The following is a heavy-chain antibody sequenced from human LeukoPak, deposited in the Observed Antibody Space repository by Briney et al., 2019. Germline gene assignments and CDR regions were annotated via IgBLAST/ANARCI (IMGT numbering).Heavy chain of an antibody. CDR2: ISGSGGST. CDR3: AKSGPYGDYLLTYFDY. Sequence: GGSLRLSCAASGFTFSSYAMSWVRQAPGKGLEWVSAISGSGGSTYYADSVKGRFTISRDNSKNTLYLQMNSLRAEDTAVYYCAKSGPYGDYLLTYFDYWGQGTLVTVSA. CDR1: GFTFSSYA. J-gene: IGHJ4*02. D-gene: IGHD4-17*01. V-gene: IGHV3-23*01.